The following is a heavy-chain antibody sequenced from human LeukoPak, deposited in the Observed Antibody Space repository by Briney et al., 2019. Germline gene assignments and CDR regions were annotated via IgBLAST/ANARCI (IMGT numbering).Heavy chain of an antibody. CDR2: MSYSGRT. Sequence: SETLSLTCTASGGSISISNYYWGWIRQPPGKGLEWIGSMSYSGRTYYNPSLKTRVTVSLDTSKNQFSLNLISVTAADTAVYYCARSPQGTATTANWLDPWGQGTLVTVSS. V-gene: IGHV4-39*07. CDR3: ARSPQGTATTANWLDP. D-gene: IGHD4-17*01. J-gene: IGHJ5*02. CDR1: GGSISISNYY.